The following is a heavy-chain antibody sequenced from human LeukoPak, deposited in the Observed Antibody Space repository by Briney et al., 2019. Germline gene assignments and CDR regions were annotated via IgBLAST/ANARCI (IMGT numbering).Heavy chain of an antibody. V-gene: IGHV4-30-4*08. Sequence: SETLSLSCTVSGGSISSGDYYWSWIRQPPGKGRELIGYMYSSGSTYYNPSLKSRVTISVDTSKNQFSLKLSSVSAADTAVYYCARVTFVSGSDYDPDYSGQGTLVTVSS. CDR2: MYSSGST. D-gene: IGHD5-12*01. J-gene: IGHJ4*02. CDR3: ARVTFVSGSDYDPDY. CDR1: GGSISSGDYY.